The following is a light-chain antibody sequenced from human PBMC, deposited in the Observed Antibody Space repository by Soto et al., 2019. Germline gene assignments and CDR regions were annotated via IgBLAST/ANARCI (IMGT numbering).Light chain of an antibody. CDR1: SSNIGSGYD. CDR3: QSYDRSLRGYV. V-gene: IGLV1-40*01. Sequence: QSVLTQPPSVSGAPGQRVTISCTGTSSNIGSGYDVHWYQHLPGTAPKLLIYGNTIWPSGVPDRFSGSKSGTSASLAITGLQAEDEADYYCQSYDRSLRGYVFGTGTKVTVL. J-gene: IGLJ1*01. CDR2: GNT.